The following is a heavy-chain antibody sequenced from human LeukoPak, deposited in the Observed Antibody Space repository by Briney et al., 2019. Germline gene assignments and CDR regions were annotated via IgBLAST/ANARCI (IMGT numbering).Heavy chain of an antibody. D-gene: IGHD3-10*01. J-gene: IGHJ4*02. CDR2: IKYDGNEM. CDR3: ARPSYNSGSFYDY. Sequence: QPGGSLRLSCTASGFTFSIYWMSWVRQAPGKGPEWVANIKYDGNEMYYVDSVKGRFSISRDNAKNSLYLQMNSLRVEDTAVYYCARPSYNSGSFYDYWGQGSLVTVS. CDR1: GFTFSIYW. V-gene: IGHV3-7*01.